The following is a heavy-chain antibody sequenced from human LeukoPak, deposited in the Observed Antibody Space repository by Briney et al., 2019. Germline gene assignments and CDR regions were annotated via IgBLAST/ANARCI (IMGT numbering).Heavy chain of an antibody. V-gene: IGHV3-21*01. CDR2: ISSSSSYI. Sequence: TGGSLRLSCAASGFTFSSYSMNWVRQAPGKGPEWVSSISSSSSYIYYADSVKGRFTISRDNAKNSLYLQMNNLRAEDTAVYYCARVAVAGNDYWGQGTLVTVSS. J-gene: IGHJ4*02. CDR1: GFTFSSYS. D-gene: IGHD6-19*01. CDR3: ARVAVAGNDY.